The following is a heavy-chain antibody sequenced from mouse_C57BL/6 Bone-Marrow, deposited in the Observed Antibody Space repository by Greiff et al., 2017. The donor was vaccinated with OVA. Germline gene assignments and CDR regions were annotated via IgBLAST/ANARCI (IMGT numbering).Heavy chain of an antibody. CDR3: ARIPSYGSSRYFDF. V-gene: IGHV3-8*01. J-gene: IGHJ1*03. D-gene: IGHD1-1*01. CDR1: GYSITSDY. Sequence: EVQGVESGPGLAKPSQTLSLTCSVTGYSITSDYWNWIRKFPGNKLEYMGYISCGGSTYYNPSLKSRISITRDTSKNQYYLQLNSVTTEDTATYYGARIPSYGSSRYFDFWGTGTTVTVSA. CDR2: ISCGGST.